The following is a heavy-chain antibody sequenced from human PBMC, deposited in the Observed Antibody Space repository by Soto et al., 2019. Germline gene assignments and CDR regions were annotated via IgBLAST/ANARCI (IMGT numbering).Heavy chain of an antibody. CDR1: GGSISSGGYS. J-gene: IGHJ4*02. CDR2: MYHSGST. Sequence: SETLSLACAVSGGSISSGGYSWSWIRQPPGKGLEWIGYMYHSGSTYYNPSLKSRVTISIDRSKNQFSLKLSSVTAADTAVYYCARSPARPPREIITMVRGPQKGIDYSGQATLVTGSS. D-gene: IGHD3-10*01. V-gene: IGHV4-30-2*01. CDR3: ARSPARPPREIITMVRGPQKGIDY.